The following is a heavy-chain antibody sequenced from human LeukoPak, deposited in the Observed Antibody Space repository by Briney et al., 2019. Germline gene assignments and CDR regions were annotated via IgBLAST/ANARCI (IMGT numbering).Heavy chain of an antibody. V-gene: IGHV4-34*01. CDR1: RGSFSGYY. Sequence: SETLSLTCAVYRGSFSGYYWNWIRQPPGRGLEWIGEINHSGSTNYNSSLKSRVTISVDTSKNQFSLKLNSVTAADTAVYYCAASIAARPRYFQHWGQGTLVTVSS. CDR2: INHSGST. D-gene: IGHD6-6*01. J-gene: IGHJ1*01. CDR3: AASIAARPRYFQH.